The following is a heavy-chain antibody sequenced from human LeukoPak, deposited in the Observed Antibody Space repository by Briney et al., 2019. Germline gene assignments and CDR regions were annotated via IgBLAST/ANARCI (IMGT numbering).Heavy chain of an antibody. CDR1: GFTFSDYN. CDR2: ITNSGSTI. Sequence: GGSLRLSCAASGFTFSDYNMNWLRQAPGKGLEWVSYITNSGSTIRYADSVKGRFTISRDKAKNSLYLQMNSLRAEDTAVYYCARSIGLTGGGVDVWGQGTTVTVSS. J-gene: IGHJ6*02. V-gene: IGHV3-11*01. D-gene: IGHD3-9*01. CDR3: ARSIGLTGGGVDV.